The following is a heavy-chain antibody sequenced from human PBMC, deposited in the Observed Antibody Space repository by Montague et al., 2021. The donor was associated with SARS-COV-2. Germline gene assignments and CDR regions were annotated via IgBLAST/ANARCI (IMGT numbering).Heavy chain of an antibody. CDR3: ARDRFDFGAGRQGTIDF. J-gene: IGHJ4*02. Sequence: SETLSFTCSVSGDSITNHYWSWVRQPAGKGLEWIGRMHFTGKTNFSPFFSSRLTMSADTSKNQFSLKLTSVTAADTAIYFCARDRFDFGAGRQGTIDFWGQGTLVTVSS. V-gene: IGHV4-4*07. CDR1: GDSITNHY. D-gene: IGHD3-10*01. CDR2: MHFTGKT.